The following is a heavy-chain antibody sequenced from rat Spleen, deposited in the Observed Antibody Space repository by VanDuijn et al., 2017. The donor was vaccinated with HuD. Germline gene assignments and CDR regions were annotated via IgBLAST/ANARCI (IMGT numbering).Heavy chain of an antibody. V-gene: IGHV5-20*01. J-gene: IGHJ4*01. CDR3: TRADHIIGIGDA. Sequence: EVQLVESGGDLVQPGRSLTLSCAASGFTFSDYYMAWVRQAPTRGLEWVASISSGGGGTYYPDSVKGRITISRDKAKSALSLRMDSLRSEDTATYFCTRADHIIGIGDAWGQGTSVTVSS. CDR1: GFTFSDYY. CDR2: ISSGGGGT. D-gene: IGHD1-7*01.